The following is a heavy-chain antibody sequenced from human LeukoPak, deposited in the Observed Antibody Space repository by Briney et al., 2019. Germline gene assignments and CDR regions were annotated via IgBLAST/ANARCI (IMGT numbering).Heavy chain of an antibody. CDR2: IKQDASEK. CDR3: VRAGGSSWSDY. CDR1: GFTFSSYW. Sequence: GGSLRLSCAVSGFTFSSYWMSWVRQAPGKGLEWVANIKQDASEKYYVDSVKGRFTISRDNAKNSLYLQMNSLRVEDTAVYYCVRAGGSSWSDYWGQGTLVTVSS. V-gene: IGHV3-7*01. J-gene: IGHJ4*02. D-gene: IGHD6-13*01.